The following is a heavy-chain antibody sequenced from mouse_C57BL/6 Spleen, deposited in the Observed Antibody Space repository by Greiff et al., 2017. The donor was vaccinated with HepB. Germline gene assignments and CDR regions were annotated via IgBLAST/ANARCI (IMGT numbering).Heavy chain of an antibody. CDR3: ARTRDYGNYFDY. J-gene: IGHJ2*01. CDR2: ISYDGSN. CDR1: GYSITSGYY. V-gene: IGHV3-6*01. Sequence: DVKLQESGPGLVKPSQSLSLTCSVTGYSITSGYYWNWIRQFPGNKLEWMGYISYDGSNNYNPSLKNRISITRDTSKNQFFLKLNSVTTEDTATYYCARTRDYGNYFDYWGQGTTLTVSS. D-gene: IGHD2-1*01.